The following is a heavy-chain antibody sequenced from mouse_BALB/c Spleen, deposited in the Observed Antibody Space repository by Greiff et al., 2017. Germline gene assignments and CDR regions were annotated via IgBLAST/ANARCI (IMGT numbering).Heavy chain of an antibody. CDR2: IDPANGNT. Sequence: EVKLMESGAELVKPGASVKLSCTASGFNIKDTYMHWVKQRPEQGLEWIGRIDPANGNTKYDPKFQGKATITADTSSNTAYLQLSSLTSEDTAVYYCARRDDYGFAYWGQGTLVTVSA. D-gene: IGHD2-4*01. J-gene: IGHJ3*01. CDR3: ARRDDYGFAY. V-gene: IGHV14-3*02. CDR1: GFNIKDTY.